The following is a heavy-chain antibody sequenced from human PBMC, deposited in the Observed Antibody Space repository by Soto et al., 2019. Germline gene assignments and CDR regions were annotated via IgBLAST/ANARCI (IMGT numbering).Heavy chain of an antibody. CDR3: ARDEGYDSSGYYYVGWFDP. Sequence: GGSLRLSCAASGFTFSSYAMHWVRQAPGKGLEWVAVISYDGSNKYYADSVKGRFTISRDNSKNTLYLQMNSLRAEDTDVYYCARDEGYDSSGYYYVGWFDPWGQGTLVTVSS. V-gene: IGHV3-30-3*01. CDR1: GFTFSSYA. CDR2: ISYDGSNK. D-gene: IGHD3-22*01. J-gene: IGHJ5*02.